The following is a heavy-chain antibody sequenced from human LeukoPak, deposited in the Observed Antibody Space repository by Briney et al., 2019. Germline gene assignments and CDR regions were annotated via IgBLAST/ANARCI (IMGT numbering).Heavy chain of an antibody. Sequence: GASVKVSCKASGYTFTSYYMHWVRQAPGQGLEWMGIINPSGGSTSYAQKFQGRVTMTRDMSTSTVYMELSSLRSEDTAVYYCARLGPYYDSSGYHDWYFDLWGRGTLVTVSS. CDR3: ARLGPYYDSSGYHDWYFDL. V-gene: IGHV1-46*01. CDR2: INPSGGST. CDR1: GYTFTSYY. D-gene: IGHD3-22*01. J-gene: IGHJ2*01.